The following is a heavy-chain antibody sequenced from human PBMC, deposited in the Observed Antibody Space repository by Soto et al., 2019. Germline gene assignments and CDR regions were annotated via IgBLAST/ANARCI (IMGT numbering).Heavy chain of an antibody. CDR2: ISSTTNYI. Sequence: PGGSLRLSCAASGFTFTGYIMNWVRQAPGKGLEWVSSISSTTNYIYYGDSMKGRFTISRDNAKNSLYLEMNSLRAEDTAVYYCARESEDFTSNFDYWGQGTLVTVSS. CDR1: GFTFTGYI. V-gene: IGHV3-21*06. J-gene: IGHJ4*02. CDR3: ARESEDFTSNFDY.